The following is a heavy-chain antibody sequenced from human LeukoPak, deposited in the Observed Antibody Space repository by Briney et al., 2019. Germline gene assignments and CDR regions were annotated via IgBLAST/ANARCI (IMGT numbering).Heavy chain of an antibody. V-gene: IGHV3-23*01. J-gene: IGHJ4*02. CDR1: GSTLTEHA. CDR3: AKDYCRGGNCPLPFFDS. CDR2: IVDVGGT. D-gene: IGHD2-15*01. Sequence: QAGGSLRLSCAVSGSTLTEHAWSWVRQAPGEGLEWVSGIVDVGGTYYADSVKGRFTISRDSSKNTLYLQMNNLRVEDTATYYCAKDYCRGGNCPLPFFDSWGQGTLVTVSS.